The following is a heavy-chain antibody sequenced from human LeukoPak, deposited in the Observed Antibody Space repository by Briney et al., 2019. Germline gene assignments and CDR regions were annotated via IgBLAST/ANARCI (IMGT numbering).Heavy chain of an antibody. Sequence: HPGGSLRLSCAASGFTFSSYAMSWVRQAPGKGLEWVSTISGSGGSTYYADSVKGRFTISRDNAKNSLYLQMNSLRAEDTAVYYCASLVNVYYDSSGPDYWGQGTLVTVSS. CDR3: ASLVNVYYDSSGPDY. V-gene: IGHV3-23*01. D-gene: IGHD3-22*01. CDR1: GFTFSSYA. CDR2: ISGSGGST. J-gene: IGHJ4*02.